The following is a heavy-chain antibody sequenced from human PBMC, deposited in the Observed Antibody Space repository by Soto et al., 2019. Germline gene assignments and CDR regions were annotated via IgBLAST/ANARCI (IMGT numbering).Heavy chain of an antibody. Sequence: QVQLVESGGGVVQPGRSLRLSCAASGFTVSSYGMHWVRQAPGKGLEWVAVIWYDGSNKYYADSVKGRVTISRDNSKNALYLQMNSLRAEDTAVYYCAREGSYCSGGSCYPHFDYWGQGTLVTVSS. CDR2: IWYDGSNK. V-gene: IGHV3-33*01. D-gene: IGHD2-15*01. J-gene: IGHJ4*02. CDR3: AREGSYCSGGSCYPHFDY. CDR1: GFTVSSYG.